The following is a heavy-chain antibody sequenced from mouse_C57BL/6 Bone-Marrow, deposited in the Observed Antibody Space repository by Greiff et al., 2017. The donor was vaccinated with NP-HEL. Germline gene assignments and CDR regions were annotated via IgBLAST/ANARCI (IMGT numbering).Heavy chain of an antibody. J-gene: IGHJ1*03. CDR1: GYSFTSYY. V-gene: IGHV1-66*01. CDR2: IYPGSGNT. Sequence: QVQLQQSGPELVKPGASVKISCKASGYSFTSYYIHWVKQRPGQGLEWIGWIYPGSGNTKYNEKFKGKATLTADTSSSTAYMQLSSLTSEDSAVYYCARVYYGSSLYWYFDVWGTGTTVTVSS. CDR3: ARVYYGSSLYWYFDV. D-gene: IGHD1-1*01.